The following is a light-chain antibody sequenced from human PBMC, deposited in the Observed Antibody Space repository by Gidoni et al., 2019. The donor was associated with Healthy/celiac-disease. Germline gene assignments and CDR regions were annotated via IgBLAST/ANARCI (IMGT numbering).Light chain of an antibody. CDR1: SSNIGSNP. J-gene: IGLJ1*01. Sequence: QSVLTQPPSASGTPGQRVTISCSGSSSNIGSNPVNWYQQLPGTAPKHLIYSNNQRPSGVPDRFSGSKSGTSASLAISGLQSEDEADYYCAAWDDSLNGPVFGTGTKVTVL. CDR2: SNN. V-gene: IGLV1-44*01. CDR3: AAWDDSLNGPV.